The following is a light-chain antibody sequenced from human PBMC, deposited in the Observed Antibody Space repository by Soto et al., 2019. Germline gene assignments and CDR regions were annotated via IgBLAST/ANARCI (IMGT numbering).Light chain of an antibody. CDR3: QHYDSARWT. CDR2: DAS. CDR1: QRISGY. V-gene: IGKV3-20*01. Sequence: EIVLTQSPATLSLSPGERATLSCRASQRISGYLGWYQQKPGQAPRLLIYDASRRATGIPDRFSGSGSGTDFSLTISRLEPEDFAVYYCQHYDSARWTFGLGTKVDIK. J-gene: IGKJ1*01.